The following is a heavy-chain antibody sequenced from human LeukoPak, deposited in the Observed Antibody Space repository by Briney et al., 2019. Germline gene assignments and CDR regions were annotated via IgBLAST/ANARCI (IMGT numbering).Heavy chain of an antibody. D-gene: IGHD2-15*01. J-gene: IGHJ4*02. V-gene: IGHV4-4*07. Sequence: SETLSLTCTVSGGSISNFYWSWIRQPAVKGLEWIGRIYTTESIIYNPSLKSRVTMSVDTSKNQFSLKLTSVTAADTAVYYCARGYCSGGSCYSSPAYWGQGILVTVSS. CDR3: ARGYCSGGSCYSSPAY. CDR2: IYTTESI. CDR1: GGSISNFY.